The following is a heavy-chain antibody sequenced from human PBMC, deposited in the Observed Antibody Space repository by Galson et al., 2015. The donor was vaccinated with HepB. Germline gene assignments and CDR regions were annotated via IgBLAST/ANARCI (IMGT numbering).Heavy chain of an antibody. Sequence: VKVSCKASGYTFTSYAMHWVRQAPGQRLEWMGWINAGNGNTKYSQKFQGRVTITRDTSASTAYMELSSLRSEDTAVYYCARDRKRVTIFGVVMTPFDYWGQGTLVTVSS. CDR3: ARDRKRVTIFGVVMTPFDY. D-gene: IGHD3-3*01. V-gene: IGHV1-3*01. J-gene: IGHJ4*02. CDR1: GYTFTSYA. CDR2: INAGNGNT.